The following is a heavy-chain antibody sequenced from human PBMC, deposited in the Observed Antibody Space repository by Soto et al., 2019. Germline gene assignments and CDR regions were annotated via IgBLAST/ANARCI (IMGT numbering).Heavy chain of an antibody. Sequence: QVQLVQSGAEVKKPGSSVKVSCKASGGTFSSYTISWVRQAPGQGLEWMGRIIPILGIANYAQKFQGRVRITADKSTSTAYMELSRLRSEDMAVYYCATEIVVVIPKAPSDESDWYFDLWGRGTLVTVSS. CDR2: IIPILGIA. CDR1: GGTFSSYT. V-gene: IGHV1-69*02. J-gene: IGHJ2*01. D-gene: IGHD3-22*01. CDR3: ATEIVVVIPKAPSDESDWYFDL.